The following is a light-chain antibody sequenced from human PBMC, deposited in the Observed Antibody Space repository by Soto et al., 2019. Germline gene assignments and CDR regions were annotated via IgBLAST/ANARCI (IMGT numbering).Light chain of an antibody. Sequence: QPTQSPSTLSASVGDRVTITCRARQRVRTWFAWYRQKPGKAPKLLIYKATTLEHGVPSRFSGSGSGTEFTLTNSSLQSDDFATYCCQQYDNYLTFGRGTKVDIK. CDR1: QRVRTW. CDR2: KAT. V-gene: IGKV1-5*03. CDR3: QQYDNYLT. J-gene: IGKJ1*01.